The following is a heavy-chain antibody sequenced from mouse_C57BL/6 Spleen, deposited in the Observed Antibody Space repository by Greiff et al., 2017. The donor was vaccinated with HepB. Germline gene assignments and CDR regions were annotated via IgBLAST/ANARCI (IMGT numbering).Heavy chain of an antibody. Sequence: QLVESGGDLVKPGGSLKLSCAASGFTFSSYGMSWVRQTPDKRLEWVATISSGGSYTYYPDSVKGRFTISRDNAKNTLYLQMSSLKSEDTAMYYCARHGTTVVPYAMDYWGQGTSVTVSS. V-gene: IGHV5-6*01. CDR2: ISSGGSYT. CDR3: ARHGTTVVPYAMDY. J-gene: IGHJ4*01. D-gene: IGHD1-1*01. CDR1: GFTFSSYG.